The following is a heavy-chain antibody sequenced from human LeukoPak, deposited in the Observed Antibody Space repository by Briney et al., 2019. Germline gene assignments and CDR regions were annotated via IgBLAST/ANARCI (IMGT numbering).Heavy chain of an antibody. CDR2: ISPDGSTT. J-gene: IGHJ3*01. CDR1: EFSFSSYR. CDR3: GRAGAPYAFDV. V-gene: IGHV3-74*01. Sequence: GGSLRPSCAAAEFSFSSYRMHWVRQAPEKGLVWVSRISPDGSTTSYADSVKGRFTISRDNAKNTLYVQMKSLRAEDTAVYYCGRAGAPYAFDVWGQGTMVTVSS. D-gene: IGHD3-10*01.